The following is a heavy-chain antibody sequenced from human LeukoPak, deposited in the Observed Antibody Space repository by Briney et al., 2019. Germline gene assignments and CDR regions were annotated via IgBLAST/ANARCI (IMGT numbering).Heavy chain of an antibody. V-gene: IGHV1-8*01. CDR1: GYTFTSYD. Sequence: GASVKVSCNASGYTFTSYDINWVRQATGQGLEWMGWMNPNSGNTGYAQRFQGRVTMTRNTSISTAYMELSSLRSEDTAVYYCARGLRITMVRGDAFDIWGQGTMVTVSS. J-gene: IGHJ3*02. CDR3: ARGLRITMVRGDAFDI. CDR2: MNPNSGNT. D-gene: IGHD3-10*01.